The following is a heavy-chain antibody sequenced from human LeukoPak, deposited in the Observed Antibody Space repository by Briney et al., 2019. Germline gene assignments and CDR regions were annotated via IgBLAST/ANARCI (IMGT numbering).Heavy chain of an antibody. CDR3: ARVYIVDAFDI. CDR1: GGSISSSYW. Sequence: KPSETLSLTCAVSGGSISSSYWWSWVRQPPGKGLEWIGEIYHSGSTYYNPSLKSRVTISVDTSKNQFSLKLSSVTAADTAVYYCARVYIVDAFDIWGQGTMVTVSS. V-gene: IGHV4-4*02. CDR2: IYHSGST. D-gene: IGHD2-21*01. J-gene: IGHJ3*02.